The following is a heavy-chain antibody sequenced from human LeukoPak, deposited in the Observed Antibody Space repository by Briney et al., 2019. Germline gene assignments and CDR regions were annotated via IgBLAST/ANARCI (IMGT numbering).Heavy chain of an antibody. V-gene: IGHV3-48*03. D-gene: IGHD3-10*01. CDR2: ISSSGSTI. J-gene: IGHJ5*02. Sequence: PGGSLRLSCAASGFTFSSYEMNWVRQAPGKGLEWVSYISSSGSTIYYADSVKGRFTISRDNAKNSLYLQMNRLRAEDTAVYYCARVLLWFGSAGWFDPWGQGTLVTVSS. CDR3: ARVLLWFGSAGWFDP. CDR1: GFTFSSYE.